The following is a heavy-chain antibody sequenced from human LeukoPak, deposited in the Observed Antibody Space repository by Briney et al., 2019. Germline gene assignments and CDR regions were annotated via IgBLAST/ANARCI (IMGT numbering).Heavy chain of an antibody. CDR1: NGSISSSSYY. D-gene: IGHD1-14*01. V-gene: IGHV4-61*01. J-gene: IGHJ6*02. CDR3: ARCLAGRLTTGFMDV. CDR2: IYYSGST. Sequence: PSETLSLTCTVSNGSISSSSYYWSWIRQPPGKGLEWIGYIYYSGSTNYNPSLKSRVTISVDTSKNQFSLKLSSVTAADTAVYYCARCLAGRLTTGFMDVWGQGTTVTVSS.